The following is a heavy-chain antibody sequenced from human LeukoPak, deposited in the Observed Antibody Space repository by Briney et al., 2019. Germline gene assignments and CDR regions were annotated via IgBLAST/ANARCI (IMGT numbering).Heavy chain of an antibody. J-gene: IGHJ4*02. CDR3: ARGDGIVAKYYFDY. Sequence: SETLSLTCTVSGGSISSYYWGWIRQPPGKGLEWIGSIYYSGSTYYNPSLKSRVTISVDTSKNQFSLKLSSVTAADTAVYYCARGDGIVAKYYFDYWGQGTLVTVSS. CDR1: GGSISSYY. D-gene: IGHD5-12*01. V-gene: IGHV4-39*07. CDR2: IYYSGST.